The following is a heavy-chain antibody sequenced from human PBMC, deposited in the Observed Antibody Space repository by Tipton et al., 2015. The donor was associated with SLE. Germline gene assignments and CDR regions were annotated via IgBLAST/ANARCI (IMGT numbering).Heavy chain of an antibody. D-gene: IGHD3-10*01. V-gene: IGHV4-34*01. J-gene: IGHJ6*02. CDR3: ARGYYYYGSGRRPHYYYGMDV. Sequence: TLSLTCAVYGGSFSGYYWSWIRQPPGKGLEWIGEINHSGSTNYNPSLTGRVTISVDTSKNQFSLKLSPVTAADTAVYYCARGYYYYGSGRRPHYYYGMDVWGQGTTVTVSS. CDR2: INHSGST. CDR1: GGSFSGYY.